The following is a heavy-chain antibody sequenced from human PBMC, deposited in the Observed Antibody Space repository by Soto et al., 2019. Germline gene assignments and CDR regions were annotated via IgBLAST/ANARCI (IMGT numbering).Heavy chain of an antibody. J-gene: IGHJ5*02. CDR3: ARDPFLGYCSGGSCYGVYNWFDP. CDR1: GYTFTSYA. Sequence: ASVKVSCKASGYTFTSYAMHWVRQAPGQRLEWMGWINAGNGNTKYSQKFQGRVTITRDTSASTAYMELSSLRSEDTAVYYCARDPFLGYCSGGSCYGVYNWFDPWGQGTLVTVSS. V-gene: IGHV1-3*01. CDR2: INAGNGNT. D-gene: IGHD2-15*01.